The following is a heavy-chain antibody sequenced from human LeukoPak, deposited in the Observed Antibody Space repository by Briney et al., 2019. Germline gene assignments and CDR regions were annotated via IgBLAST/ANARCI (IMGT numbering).Heavy chain of an antibody. J-gene: IGHJ3*02. CDR3: ARVRGDELLWFDAFDI. CDR2: VSSGSSYI. V-gene: IGHV3-21*06. D-gene: IGHD3-10*01. Sequence: GGSLRLSCAASGFTFSGYSMNWVRQAPGKELEWVSSVSSGSSYIYYADSVKGRFTISRDNAKNSLYLQMNSLRAGDTAVYYCARVRGDELLWFDAFDIWGQGTMVTVSS. CDR1: GFTFSGYS.